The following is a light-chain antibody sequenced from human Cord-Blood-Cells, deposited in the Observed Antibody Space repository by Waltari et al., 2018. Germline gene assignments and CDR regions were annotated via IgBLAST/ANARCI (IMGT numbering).Light chain of an antibody. CDR3: QQYGSSPKLT. V-gene: IGKV3-20*01. CDR1: QSVSSSY. J-gene: IGKJ4*01. Sequence: EIVLTQSPGTLSLSPGERAPLSCKASQSVSSSYLAWYQQKPGQAPRLLIYGASSRATGIPDRCSGSGSGTDFTLTISRLEPEDFAVYYCQQYGSSPKLTFGGGTKVEIK. CDR2: GAS.